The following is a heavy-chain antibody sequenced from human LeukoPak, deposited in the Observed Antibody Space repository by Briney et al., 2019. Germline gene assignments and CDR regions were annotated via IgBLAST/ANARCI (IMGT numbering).Heavy chain of an antibody. CDR1: GYTFTSYG. J-gene: IGHJ4*02. CDR3: AREELSRSFDY. CDR2: ISAYNGNT. V-gene: IGHV1-18*01. Sequence: EASVKVSCKACGYTFTSYGISWVRQTPGQGLEWMGWISAYNGNTNYAQKLQGRVTMTTDTSTSTAYMELRSLRSDDTAVYYCAREELSRSFDYWGQGTLVTVSS. D-gene: IGHD1-7*01.